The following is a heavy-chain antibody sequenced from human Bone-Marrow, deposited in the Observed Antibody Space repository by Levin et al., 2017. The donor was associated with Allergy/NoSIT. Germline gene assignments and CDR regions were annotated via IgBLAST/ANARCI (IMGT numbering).Heavy chain of an antibody. CDR1: GGSISGYH. J-gene: IGHJ4*02. CDR2: IFYSGST. CDR3: ASSHYGSGRCDS. Sequence: SETLSLTCTVSGGSISGYHCNWLRQPPGKGLEWIGSIFYSGSTSYYPSLKSRVTISVDTSKNQFSLNLNSVTAADTAVYYCASSHYGSGRCDSWGQGILVTVSS. D-gene: IGHD3-10*01. V-gene: IGHV4-59*08.